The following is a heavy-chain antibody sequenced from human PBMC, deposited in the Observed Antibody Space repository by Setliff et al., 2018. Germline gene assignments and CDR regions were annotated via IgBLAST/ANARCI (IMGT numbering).Heavy chain of an antibody. CDR3: ARGRPPLVGDY. CDR2: VYYSGYT. J-gene: IGHJ4*02. D-gene: IGHD2-2*01. V-gene: IGHV4-39*07. CDR1: GGSISGSHYS. Sequence: PSETLSLTCSVSGGSISGSHYSWVWMRQPPGKGMEWIGSVYYSGYTYYNPALQSRVTISVDTSKNQVSLKLSSMTAADTAVYYCARGRPPLVGDYWGQGTLVTVSS.